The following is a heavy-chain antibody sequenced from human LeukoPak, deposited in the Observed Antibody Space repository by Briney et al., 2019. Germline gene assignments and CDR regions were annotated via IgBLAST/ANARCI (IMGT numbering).Heavy chain of an antibody. D-gene: IGHD5-24*01. Sequence: PGGSLRLSCAASGFTLSSYAMHWVRQAPGKGLEWVAVISYDGSERYYADFVKGRFTISRDNSRNTLYLQMNSLRVEDTAVYYCAKRGEMATKSLDYWGQGTLVTVSS. V-gene: IGHV3-30*18. CDR2: ISYDGSER. CDR3: AKRGEMATKSLDY. CDR1: GFTLSSYA. J-gene: IGHJ4*02.